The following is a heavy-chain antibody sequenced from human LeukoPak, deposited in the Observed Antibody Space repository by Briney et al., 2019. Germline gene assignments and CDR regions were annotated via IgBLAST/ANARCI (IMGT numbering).Heavy chain of an antibody. D-gene: IGHD5-12*01. V-gene: IGHV3-33*01. J-gene: IGHJ4*02. CDR2: IRYDGNDK. CDR3: ARVGYSGYAGLDV. CDR1: GFTFSNYG. Sequence: GGSLRLSCAASGFTFSNYGMHWVRQAPGKGLEWVAVIRYDGNDKYYADSVKGRFTISRDSSKNTLYLQMNSLRVEDTAVYYCARVGYSGYAGLDVWGQGTLVTVSS.